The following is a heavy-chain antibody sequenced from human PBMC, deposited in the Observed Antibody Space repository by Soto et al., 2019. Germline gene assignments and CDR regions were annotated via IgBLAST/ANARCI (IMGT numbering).Heavy chain of an antibody. CDR3: TRGGFSQYGMDV. CDR1: GDTFTAYS. CDR2: ISSASGDT. D-gene: IGHD5-12*01. J-gene: IGHJ6*02. Sequence: ASVKVSCKASGDTFTAYSLHWVRQAPGQGLEWMGWISSASGDTRYSQKFQGRLTLTRDTSASTTYMELGSLRSEDTAIYYCTRGGFSQYGMDVWG. V-gene: IGHV1-3*01.